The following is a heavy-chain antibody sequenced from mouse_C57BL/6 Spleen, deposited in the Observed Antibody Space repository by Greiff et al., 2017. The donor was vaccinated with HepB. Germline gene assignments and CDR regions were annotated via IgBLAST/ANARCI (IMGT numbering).Heavy chain of an antibody. CDR1: GFTFTDYY. V-gene: IGHV7-3*01. CDR2: IRNKANGYTT. CDR3: ARYSYGSLWYFDV. J-gene: IGHJ1*03. D-gene: IGHD1-1*01. Sequence: EVKLMESGGGLVQPGGSLSLSCAASGFTFTDYYMSWVRQPPGKALEWLGFIRNKANGYTTEYSASVKGRFTISRDNSQSILYLQMNALRAEDSATYYCARYSYGSLWYFDVWGTGTTVTVSS.